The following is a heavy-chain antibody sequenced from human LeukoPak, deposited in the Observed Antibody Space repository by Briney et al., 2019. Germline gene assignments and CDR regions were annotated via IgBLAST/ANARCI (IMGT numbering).Heavy chain of an antibody. CDR3: ARGTLPRYNFDY. D-gene: IGHD5-18*01. J-gene: IGHJ4*02. CDR2: ISYDGSNK. Sequence: GGSLRLSCAASGFTFSSYAMHWVRQAPGKGLEWVAVISYDGSNKYYADSVKGRFTISRDNSKNTLYLQMNSLSAEDTAVYYCARGTLPRYNFDYWGQGTLVTVSS. V-gene: IGHV3-30*04. CDR1: GFTFSSYA.